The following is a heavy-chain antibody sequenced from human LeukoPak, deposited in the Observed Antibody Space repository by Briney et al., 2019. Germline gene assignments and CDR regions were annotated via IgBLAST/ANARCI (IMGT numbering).Heavy chain of an antibody. D-gene: IGHD3-10*01. J-gene: IGHJ4*02. CDR2: VYHTGSP. V-gene: IGHV4-38-2*01. CDR3: ARAGWIITSGIDY. CDR1: GYSISRGYY. Sequence: SETLSLTCAVSGYSISRGYYWALIRQPPGKGLEWIGTVYHTGSPYYNPSLDSRVTISVDTSKNAFSLNLKSVTAADTAVYYCARAGWIITSGIDYWGQGALVTVSS.